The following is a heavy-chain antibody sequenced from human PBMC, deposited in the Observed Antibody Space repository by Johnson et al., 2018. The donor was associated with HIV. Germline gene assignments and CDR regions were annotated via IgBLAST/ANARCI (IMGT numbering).Heavy chain of an antibody. D-gene: IGHD3-10*01. CDR2: IWDDGSNK. CDR1: GFTFSSYG. CDR3: ARDQTYSFDI. Sequence: QVQLVESGGGVVQPGRSLRLSCAASGFTFSSYGMHWVRQAPGKGLEWVALIWDDGSNKYYADSVKGRFTISRDNSKNTLYLQMDRLRAEDTAQYYCARDQTYSFDIWGQGTMVTVSS. J-gene: IGHJ3*02. V-gene: IGHV3-33*01.